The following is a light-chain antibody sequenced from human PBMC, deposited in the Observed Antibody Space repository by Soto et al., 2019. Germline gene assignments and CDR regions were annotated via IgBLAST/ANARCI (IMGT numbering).Light chain of an antibody. CDR3: SSYTTNGTYV. V-gene: IGLV2-14*01. J-gene: IGLJ1*01. Sequence: QSVLTQPASVSGSPGQSITISCTGSSSDIGTYYYVSWYQQHPGKAPRIMIYEVANRPSGVSDRFSGSKSGSTASLTISGLQAEDEGDYYCSSYTTNGTYVFGSGTKVTVL. CDR1: SSDIGTYYY. CDR2: EVA.